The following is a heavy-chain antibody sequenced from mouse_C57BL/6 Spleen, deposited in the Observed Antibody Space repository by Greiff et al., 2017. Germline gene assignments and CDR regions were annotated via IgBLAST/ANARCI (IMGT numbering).Heavy chain of an antibody. D-gene: IGHD2-2*01. CDR2: IDPENGDT. CDR1: GFNIKDDY. V-gene: IGHV14-4*01. J-gene: IGHJ3*01. CDR3: TTTMVTPAWCAY. Sequence: VQLQQSGAELVRPGASVKLSCTASGFNIKDDYMHWVKQRPEQGLEWIGWIDPENGDTEYASKFQGKATITADTSSNTAYLQLSSLTSEDTAVYYCTTTMVTPAWCAYWGQGTLVTVSA.